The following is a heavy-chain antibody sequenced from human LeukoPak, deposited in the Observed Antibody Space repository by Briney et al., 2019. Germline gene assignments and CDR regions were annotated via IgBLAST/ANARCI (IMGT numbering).Heavy chain of an antibody. V-gene: IGHV4-38-2*02. J-gene: IGHJ6*03. CDR3: ARPIGYYYYMDV. D-gene: IGHD3-16*02. Sequence: PSETLSLTCTVSGYSISSGYYWGWIRQPPGKGLEWIGSIYHSGSTYYNPSLKSRVTISVDTSKNQFSLKLSSVTAADTAVYYCARPIGYYYYMDVWGKGTTVTISS. CDR2: IYHSGST. CDR1: GYSISSGYY.